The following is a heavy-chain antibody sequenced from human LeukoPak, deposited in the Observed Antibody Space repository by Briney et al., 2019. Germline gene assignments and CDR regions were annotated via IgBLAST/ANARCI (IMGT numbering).Heavy chain of an antibody. CDR2: VLSRAGGGTI. V-gene: IGHV3-15*07. CDR1: GLTFSNAW. Sequence: GGSLRLSCAVSGLTFSNAWMNWVRQAPGKGLEWVGRVLSRAGGGTIDYAAPVKGRFTVSRDDSKNILYLQMNSLKIEDTAVYYCTTRNSSGWYDYWGQGTLVTVSS. J-gene: IGHJ4*02. D-gene: IGHD6-19*01. CDR3: TTRNSSGWYDY.